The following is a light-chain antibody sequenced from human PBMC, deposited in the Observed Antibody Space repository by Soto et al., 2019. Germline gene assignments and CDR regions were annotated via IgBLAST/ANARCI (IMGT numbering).Light chain of an antibody. CDR1: QGIRNF. CDR2: AAS. Sequence: DIQMTQSPTSMSASVGDRVTITCRASQGIRNFVAWYQQKPGKAPKLLIYAASTLQSGVTSRFSGSGSGTDFTLTINSLQPEDVATYSCQKYSSVPVFGPGTKVDIK. J-gene: IGKJ3*01. V-gene: IGKV1-27*01. CDR3: QKYSSVPV.